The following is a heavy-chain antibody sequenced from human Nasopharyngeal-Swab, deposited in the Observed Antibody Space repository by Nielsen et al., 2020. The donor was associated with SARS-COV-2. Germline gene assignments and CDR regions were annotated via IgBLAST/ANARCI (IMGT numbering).Heavy chain of an antibody. D-gene: IGHD5-24*01. V-gene: IGHV1-69*04. J-gene: IGHJ2*01. CDR1: GGTFSSYA. CDR2: IIPILGIA. Sequence: SVKVSCKASGGTFSSYAISWVRQAPGQGLEWMGRIIPILGIANYAQKFQGRVTITADKSTSTAYMELGSLRSEDTAVYYCAAGRATILNWYFDLWGRGTLVTVSS. CDR3: AAGRATILNWYFDL.